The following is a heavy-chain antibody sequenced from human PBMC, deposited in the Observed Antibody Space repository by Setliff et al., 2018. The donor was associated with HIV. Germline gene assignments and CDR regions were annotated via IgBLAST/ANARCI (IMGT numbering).Heavy chain of an antibody. D-gene: IGHD6-13*01. Sequence: PGGSLRLSCEISGFTFSNYGMHWVRQAPGKGLEWVAFIRYDGSDKYYVDSVKGRFTVSRDNSKNTLYLQMNSLRPEYTALYYCAKDRLLDGSSWYYLDYWGQGTRVTVSS. V-gene: IGHV3-30*02. CDR2: IRYDGSDK. CDR3: AKDRLLDGSSWYYLDY. CDR1: GFTFSNYG. J-gene: IGHJ4*02.